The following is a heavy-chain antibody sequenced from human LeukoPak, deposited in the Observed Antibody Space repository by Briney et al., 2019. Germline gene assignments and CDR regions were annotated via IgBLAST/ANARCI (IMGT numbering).Heavy chain of an antibody. V-gene: IGHV4-39*01. CDR3: ARSLAVAGNMDV. J-gene: IGHJ6*03. D-gene: IGHD6-19*01. Sequence: SETLSLTCTVSGGSVSSSSYYWGWIRQPPGKGLEWIGSIYYSGSTYYNPSLKSRVTISVDTSKNQFSLKLSSVTAADTAVYYCARSLAVAGNMDVWGKGTTVTISS. CDR1: GGSVSSSSYY. CDR2: IYYSGST.